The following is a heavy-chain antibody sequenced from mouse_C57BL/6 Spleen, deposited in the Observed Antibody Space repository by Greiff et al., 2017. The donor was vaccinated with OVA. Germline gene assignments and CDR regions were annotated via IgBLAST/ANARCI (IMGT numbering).Heavy chain of an antibody. D-gene: IGHD2-4*01. V-gene: IGHV5-6*01. CDR1: GFTFSSYG. Sequence: EVQVVESGGDLVKPGGSLKLSCAASGFTFSSYGMSWVRQTPDKRLEWVATISSGGSYTYYPDSVKGRFTISRDNAKNTLYLQMSSLKSEDTAMYYCARDDYDRGYYFDCWGKGTTLTVSS. CDR3: ARDDYDRGYYFDC. CDR2: ISSGGSYT. J-gene: IGHJ2*01.